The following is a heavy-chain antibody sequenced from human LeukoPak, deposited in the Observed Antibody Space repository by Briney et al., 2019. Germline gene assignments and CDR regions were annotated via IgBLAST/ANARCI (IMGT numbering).Heavy chain of an antibody. J-gene: IGHJ6*02. V-gene: IGHV3-30-3*01. Sequence: GGSLRLSCAASGFTFSSYAMHWVRQAPGKGLEWVAVISYDGSNKYYADSVKGRFTISRDNSKNTLYLQMNSLRAEDTAVYYCARASGRYYYYGMDVWGQGTTVPVSS. CDR1: GFTFSSYA. D-gene: IGHD1-14*01. CDR3: ARASGRYYYYGMDV. CDR2: ISYDGSNK.